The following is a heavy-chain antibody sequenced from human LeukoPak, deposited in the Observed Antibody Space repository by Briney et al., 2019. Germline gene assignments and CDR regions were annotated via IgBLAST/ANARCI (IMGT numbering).Heavy chain of an antibody. Sequence: SVKVSCKSSVGTCSSYASGWVRQAPGQGLEWIVKIIPIFGTADYAQKIQGRVTITADKSTSTAYMELSSLRSEDTAVYYCARDRPMILWDWGQGTLVTVSS. CDR2: IIPIFGTA. J-gene: IGHJ4*02. CDR1: VGTCSSYA. CDR3: ARDRPMILWD. D-gene: IGHD3-16*01. V-gene: IGHV1-69*06.